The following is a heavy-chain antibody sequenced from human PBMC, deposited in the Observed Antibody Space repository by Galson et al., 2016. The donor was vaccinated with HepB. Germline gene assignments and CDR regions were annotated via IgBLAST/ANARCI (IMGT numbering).Heavy chain of an antibody. CDR3: SRAGYCDGARCYSEGIDY. CDR2: TNTYNGDT. J-gene: IGHJ4*02. Sequence: SVKVSCKASGYTFTGYAISWVRQAPGQGLEWMGWTNTYNGDTSYAQKFQGRVTMTTDTSTSTAYMELRSLRFDDTAQYYCSRAGYCDGARCYSEGIDYWGQGTLVTVSS. D-gene: IGHD2-15*01. V-gene: IGHV1-18*01. CDR1: GYTFTGYA.